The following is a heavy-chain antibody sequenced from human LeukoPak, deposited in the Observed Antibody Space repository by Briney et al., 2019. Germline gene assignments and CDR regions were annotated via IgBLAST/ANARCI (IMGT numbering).Heavy chain of an antibody. Sequence: GGSLRLSCGASEFTVTNYWMHWVRQAPGKGLEWVSSISSTSSYIYYVDSVKGRFTISRDNAKNSLSLQMNTLRAEDTAIYYCARGGTLGAFDIWGRGTMVTVSS. J-gene: IGHJ3*02. D-gene: IGHD3-16*01. CDR1: EFTVTNYW. CDR3: ARGGTLGAFDI. V-gene: IGHV3-21*04. CDR2: ISSTSSYI.